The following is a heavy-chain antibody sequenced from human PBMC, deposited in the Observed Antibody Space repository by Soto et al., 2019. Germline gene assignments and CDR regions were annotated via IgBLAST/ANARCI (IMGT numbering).Heavy chain of an antibody. J-gene: IGHJ4*02. Sequence: GGSLRLSCAASGFTFSSYGMHWVRQAPGKGLEWVAVISYDGSNKYYADSVKGRFTISRDNSKNTLYLQMNSLRAEDTAVYYCAKGGREIDYWGQGTLVTVSS. CDR1: GFTFSSYG. D-gene: IGHD3-10*01. V-gene: IGHV3-30*18. CDR3: AKGGREIDY. CDR2: ISYDGSNK.